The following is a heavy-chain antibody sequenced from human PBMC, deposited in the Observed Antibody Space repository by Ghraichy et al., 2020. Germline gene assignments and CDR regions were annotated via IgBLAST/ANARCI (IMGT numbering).Heavy chain of an antibody. V-gene: IGHV3-23*01. CDR2: INSST. D-gene: IGHD1-26*01. J-gene: IGHJ4*02. Sequence: GGSLRLSCAASGFTFSIYGMSWVRQAPGKGLEWVSAINSSTYYAYSVKGRFTLSRDNSKNTLYLQMKRLRAEDTAVYYCVKETSRSYGDYWGQGTLVTVSS. CDR3: VKETSRSYGDY. CDR1: GFTFSIYG.